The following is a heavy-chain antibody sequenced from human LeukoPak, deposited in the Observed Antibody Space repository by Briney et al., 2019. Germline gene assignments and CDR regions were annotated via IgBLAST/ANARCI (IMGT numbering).Heavy chain of an antibody. CDR1: AGSMSSSSYY. CDR2: IYYSGST. Sequence: SETLSLTCTVSAGSMSSSSYYWGWIRQPPGKGLEWIGSIYYSGSTDYNPSLKSRAIISVDTSKNQFSLKMSSVTAADTAVYYCARGRYFWSDLVWFDPWGQGTLVTVSS. V-gene: IGHV4-39*01. CDR3: ARGRYFWSDLVWFDP. D-gene: IGHD3-3*01. J-gene: IGHJ5*02.